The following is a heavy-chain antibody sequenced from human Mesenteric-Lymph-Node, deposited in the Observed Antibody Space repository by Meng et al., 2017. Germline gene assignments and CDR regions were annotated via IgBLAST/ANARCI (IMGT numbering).Heavy chain of an antibody. Sequence: GGSLRLSCTAPGFTSTTYWMTWVRQAPGKGLEWVANINPYGTETYYVASVQARFSISRDNTKNSLYLQIDNLRPEDTAVYYCARFVAGSGRVLVWGQGTTVTVSS. CDR1: GFTSTTYW. J-gene: IGHJ6*02. D-gene: IGHD3-10*01. CDR3: ARFVAGSGRVLV. CDR2: INPYGTET. V-gene: IGHV3-7*01.